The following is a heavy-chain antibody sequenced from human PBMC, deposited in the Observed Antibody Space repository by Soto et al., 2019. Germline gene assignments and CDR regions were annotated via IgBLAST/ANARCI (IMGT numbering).Heavy chain of an antibody. CDR1: GGSISSGGYS. J-gene: IGHJ4*02. Sequence: PSETLSLTCAVSGGSISSGGYSWSWIRQPPGKGLEWIGYIYHSGSTYYNPSLKSRVTISVDRSKNQFSLKLSSVTAADTAVYYCARQTSTCSSTSCYAGENTYYFDYWGQRTLVTVSS. CDR2: IYHSGST. V-gene: IGHV4-30-2*01. CDR3: ARQTSTCSSTSCYAGENTYYFDY. D-gene: IGHD2-2*01.